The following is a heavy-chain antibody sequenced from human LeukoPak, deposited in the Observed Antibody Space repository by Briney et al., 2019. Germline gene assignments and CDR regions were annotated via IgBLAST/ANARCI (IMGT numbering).Heavy chain of an antibody. J-gene: IGHJ5*02. Sequence: SETLSLTCAVYGWSFNDYYWNWIRQPPGKGLEWIGEINARGDTNYNPSLKSRVTISVDTSKMQFSLRLTSMIAADTALYYCARGQVPAARGYNWFDPWGQGTLVTVSS. D-gene: IGHD2-2*01. CDR3: ARGQVPAARGYNWFDP. V-gene: IGHV4-34*01. CDR1: GWSFNDYY. CDR2: INARGDT.